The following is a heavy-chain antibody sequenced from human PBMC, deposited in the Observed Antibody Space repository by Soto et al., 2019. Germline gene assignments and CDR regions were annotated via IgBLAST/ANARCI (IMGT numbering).Heavy chain of an antibody. J-gene: IGHJ4*02. CDR1: GFSLSTSGVG. D-gene: IGHD6-13*01. CDR3: ARRTAAAGTYDY. Sequence: QITLKESGPTLVKPTQTLTLTCTFSGFSLSTSGVGVGWIRQPPGKAPEWLALIYWDDDKRHSPSLRSRLTIXKXXSKNQVVLTVTNMDPVDTATYYCARRTAAAGTYDYWGQGTLVTVSS. CDR2: IYWDDDK. V-gene: IGHV2-5*02.